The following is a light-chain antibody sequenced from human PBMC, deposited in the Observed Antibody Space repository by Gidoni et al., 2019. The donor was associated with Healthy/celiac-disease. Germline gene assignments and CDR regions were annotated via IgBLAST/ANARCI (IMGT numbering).Light chain of an antibody. CDR1: NIGSKS. CDR3: QVWDSSSDHVV. V-gene: IGLV3-21*02. CDR2: DDS. Sequence: SYVLTQPPSVSVAPGQTASITCGGNNIGSKSVNWYQQKPGQAPVLVVYDDSDRPSGIPERFSGSNSGNTATLTISRVEAGDEADYYCQVWDSSSDHVVFGGGTKLTVL. J-gene: IGLJ2*01.